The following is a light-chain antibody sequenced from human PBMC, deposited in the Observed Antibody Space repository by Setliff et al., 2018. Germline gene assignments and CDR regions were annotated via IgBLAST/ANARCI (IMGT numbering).Light chain of an antibody. CDR1: SSDVGGYNY. CDR3: CSYTISSTRV. CDR2: DVG. V-gene: IGLV2-14*01. J-gene: IGLJ1*01. Sequence: QSVLAQPASVSGSPGQSITISCTGTSSDVGGYNYVPWYQQHPGKAPKLMIYDVGNRPSGVSNRFSGSKSGNTASLTISGLQAEDEADYYCCSYTISSTRVFGTGTKVTVL.